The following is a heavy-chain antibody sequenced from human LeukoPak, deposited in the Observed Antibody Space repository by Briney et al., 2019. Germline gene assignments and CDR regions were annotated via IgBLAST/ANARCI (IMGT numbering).Heavy chain of an antibody. Sequence: GGSLRLSCAASGFTFSSAWMSWVRQAPGKGLGWVGRIKSKTDGGTTDYAAPVKGRFTIPRDDSKNTLYLQMNSLKTEDTAVYYCTTEVIVVVTATDDYWGQGTLVTVSS. CDR3: TTEVIVVVTATDDY. CDR1: GFTFSSAW. CDR2: IKSKTDGGTT. J-gene: IGHJ4*02. V-gene: IGHV3-15*01. D-gene: IGHD2-21*02.